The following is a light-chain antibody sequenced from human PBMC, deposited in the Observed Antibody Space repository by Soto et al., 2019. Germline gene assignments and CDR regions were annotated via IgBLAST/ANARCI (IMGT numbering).Light chain of an antibody. CDR3: QQYNSYSRT. J-gene: IGKJ1*01. CDR2: KAS. V-gene: IGKV1-5*03. Sequence: DTHMTESPSTLSASVGDRVPILCRASQSISSWLAWYQQKPRKAPKLLIYKASSLESGVPSRFSGSGSGKEFTLTISSLQPDDFATYYCQQYNSYSRTFGQGTKVDIK. CDR1: QSISSW.